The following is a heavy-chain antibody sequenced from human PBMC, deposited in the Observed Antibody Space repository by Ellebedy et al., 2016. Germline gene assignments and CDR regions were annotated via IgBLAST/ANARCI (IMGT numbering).Heavy chain of an antibody. CDR3: AKGTMDYLHH. D-gene: IGHD3-10*01. CDR2: ISWNSAAI. J-gene: IGHJ4*02. Sequence: GGSLRLXXATSGFTFDDYALHWVRQVPGKGLEWVSGISWNSAAIGYGEAVKGRCTISRDSAKNYLYLQMNSLRVEDTALYFCAKGTMDYLHHWGQGTLVTVSS. CDR1: GFTFDDYA. V-gene: IGHV3-9*01.